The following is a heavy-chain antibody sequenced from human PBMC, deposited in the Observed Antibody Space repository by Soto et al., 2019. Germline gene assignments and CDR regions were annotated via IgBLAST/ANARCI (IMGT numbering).Heavy chain of an antibody. J-gene: IGHJ5*02. CDR3: ARGGISQRFDP. D-gene: IGHD1-26*01. CDR1: GATFSSYA. Sequence: GASVKVSCKASGATFSSYAISWVRQAPGQGLEWMGGIIPIFGTANYAQKFQGRVTITADDSTSTAYMELSSLRSEDTAVYYCARGGISQRFDPWGQGTLVTVSS. CDR2: IIPIFGTA. V-gene: IGHV1-69*13.